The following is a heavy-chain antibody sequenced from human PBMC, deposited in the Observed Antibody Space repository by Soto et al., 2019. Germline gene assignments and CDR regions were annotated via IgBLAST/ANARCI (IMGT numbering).Heavy chain of an antibody. CDR3: TPGGFSSSWLYYYYYGMDV. Sequence: EVQLVESGGGLVKPGGSLRLSCAASGFTFSNAWMNWVRQAPGKGLEWVGRIKRKTDGGTTDYAAPVKGRYTISRDDSKYTLYMQMNSLKTEYTAVYYCTPGGFSSSWLYYYYYGMDVWGQGTTVTVSS. J-gene: IGHJ6*02. CDR1: GFTFSNAW. CDR2: IKRKTDGGTT. V-gene: IGHV3-15*07. D-gene: IGHD6-13*01.